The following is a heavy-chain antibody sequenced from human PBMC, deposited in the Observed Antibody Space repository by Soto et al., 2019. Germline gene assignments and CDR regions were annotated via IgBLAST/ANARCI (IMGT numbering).Heavy chain of an antibody. Sequence: PGGSLRLSCAASGFIFSDFGMHWVRQAPGKGLDWLAIISSDGFHTLYADSVKGRFTISRDNSKNTLYLQMNSLRVEDTAVYYCAKDPGKYYYDTSGILTDDYWGQGTLVTVSS. V-gene: IGHV3-30*18. D-gene: IGHD3-22*01. J-gene: IGHJ4*02. CDR2: ISSDGFHT. CDR1: GFIFSDFG. CDR3: AKDPGKYYYDTSGILTDDY.